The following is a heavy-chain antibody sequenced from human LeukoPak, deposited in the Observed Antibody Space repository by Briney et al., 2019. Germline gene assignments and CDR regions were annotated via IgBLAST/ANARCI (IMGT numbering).Heavy chain of an antibody. CDR3: ALTKDIVVVPAAQFDY. CDR2: ISAYNGNT. J-gene: IGHJ4*02. V-gene: IGHV1-18*04. CDR1: GYTFTSYG. Sequence: ASVKVSCKASGYTFTSYGISWVRQAPGQGLEWMGWISAYNGNTNYAQKLQGRVTMTTDTSTSTACMELRSLRSDDTAVYYCALTKDIVVVPAAQFDYWGQGTLVTVSS. D-gene: IGHD2-2*01.